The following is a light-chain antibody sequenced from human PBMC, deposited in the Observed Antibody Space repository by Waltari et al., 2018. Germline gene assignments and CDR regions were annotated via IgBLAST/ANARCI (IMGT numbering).Light chain of an antibody. V-gene: IGLV3-9*01. J-gene: IGLJ7*01. CDR1: NIGGKN. CDR2: RDK. Sequence: SYDLTQPLSVSVALGQTARITCGGNNIGGKNVHWYQQKPGQAPLLVIYRDKNRPSRIPERFCGSNSENTATLTITGAQGADEADYYCQVWDSSTAVFGGGTQLTVL. CDR3: QVWDSSTAV.